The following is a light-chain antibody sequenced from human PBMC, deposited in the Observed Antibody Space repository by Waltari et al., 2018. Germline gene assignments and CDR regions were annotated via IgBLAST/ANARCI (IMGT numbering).Light chain of an antibody. V-gene: IGLV1-44*01. CDR2: SND. Sequence: QSVLTQPPSASGTPGQRVTISCSGSYSNIGRNVVNWYQQLPGTGPSLLIYSNDQRPSGVPDRFSGSKSGTSASLAISGLQSEDEADYYCSTWDDRLTGVVFGGGTKVTVL. CDR1: YSNIGRNV. J-gene: IGLJ3*02. CDR3: STWDDRLTGVV.